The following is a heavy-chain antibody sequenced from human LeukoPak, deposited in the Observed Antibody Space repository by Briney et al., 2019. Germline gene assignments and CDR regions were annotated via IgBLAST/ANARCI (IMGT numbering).Heavy chain of an antibody. CDR2: IYSGGST. CDR1: GFTVSSNY. Sequence: GGSLRLSCAASGFTVSSNYMSWVRQAPGKGLERVSVIYSGGSTYYADSVKGRFTISRDNSKNTLYLQMKSLRAEDTAVYYCARERNLEIAVAGTIFNYWGQGTLVTVSS. J-gene: IGHJ4*02. CDR3: ARERNLEIAVAGTIFNY. V-gene: IGHV3-66*01. D-gene: IGHD6-19*01.